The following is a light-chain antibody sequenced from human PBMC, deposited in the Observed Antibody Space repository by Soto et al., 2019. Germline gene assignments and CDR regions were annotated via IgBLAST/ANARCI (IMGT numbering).Light chain of an antibody. CDR2: GAS. Sequence: EIVMTQSPATLSVSPGERATLSCRASQSVSSNLAWYQQKPGQAPRLLIYGASIRATGIPARFSGSGSGPEFTLTISSLQSEDFAVYYCQQYNNWPPAFGQGTRLEIK. CDR1: QSVSSN. J-gene: IGKJ5*01. CDR3: QQYNNWPPA. V-gene: IGKV3D-15*01.